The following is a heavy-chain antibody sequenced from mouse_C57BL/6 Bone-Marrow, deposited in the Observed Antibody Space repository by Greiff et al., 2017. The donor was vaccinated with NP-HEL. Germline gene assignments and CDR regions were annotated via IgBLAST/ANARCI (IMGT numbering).Heavy chain of an antibody. J-gene: IGHJ2*01. CDR2: IYPGGGYT. V-gene: IGHV1-63*01. D-gene: IGHD2-1*01. CDR3: ARKGDLLWYLFDY. Sequence: QVQLQQSGAELVRPGTSVKMSCKASGYTFTNYWIGWAKQRPGHGLEWIGDIYPGGGYTNYNEKFKGKATLTADKSSSTAYMQFSSLTSEDSAIYYCARKGDLLWYLFDYWGQGTTLTVSS. CDR1: GYTFTNYW.